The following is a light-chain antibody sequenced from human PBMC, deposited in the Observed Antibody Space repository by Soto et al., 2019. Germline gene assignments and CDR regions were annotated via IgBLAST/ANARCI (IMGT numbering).Light chain of an antibody. Sequence: ELVLTQPPCTLSLSPGERATLSCRASQSVSNNYLAWYQQKPGHAPSLLIYGASNRATGIPDTFSGSGSGTDFTLTISRLEPEDFAVYYCQQYGSSGTFGQGTKVDIK. CDR1: QSVSNNY. V-gene: IGKV3-20*01. CDR3: QQYGSSGT. J-gene: IGKJ1*01. CDR2: GAS.